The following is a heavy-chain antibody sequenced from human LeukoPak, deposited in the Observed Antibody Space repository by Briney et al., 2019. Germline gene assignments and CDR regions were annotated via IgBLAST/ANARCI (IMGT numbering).Heavy chain of an antibody. Sequence: GGSLRLSCAASGLTFSSYSMNWVRQAPGKGREWVSYIIGSGSTIYYADSVNGRFTNSRDNARNSLYLHMSCLRAEDTDVYCCAREADDNLDYWGQGTLVTVSS. CDR1: GLTFSSYS. D-gene: IGHD3-22*01. J-gene: IGHJ4*02. CDR3: AREADDNLDY. CDR2: IIGSGSTI. V-gene: IGHV3-48*04.